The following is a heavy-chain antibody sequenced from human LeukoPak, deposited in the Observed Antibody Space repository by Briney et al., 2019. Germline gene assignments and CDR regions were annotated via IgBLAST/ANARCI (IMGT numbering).Heavy chain of an antibody. CDR2: VYYSGST. CDR1: GGSMTGTTYY. D-gene: IGHD2-8*01. V-gene: IGHV4-39*01. J-gene: IGHJ4*01. Sequence: SETLSLSCSVSGGSMTGTTYYWAWIREPPGKALEWIGSVYYSGSTSYSPSLKSRVTISVDTSKNQFSLRLSSVTAADTAVYYCARNVSAGYFDYWGHGTLVTVSS. CDR3: ARNVSAGYFDY.